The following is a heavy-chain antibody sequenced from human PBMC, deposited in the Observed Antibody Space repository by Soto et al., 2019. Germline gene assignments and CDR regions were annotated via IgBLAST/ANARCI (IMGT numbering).Heavy chain of an antibody. V-gene: IGHV1-18*01. CDR2: ISPYNDYT. CDR3: ARGGYYDNTWGKLSHYGLDV. J-gene: IGHJ6*02. Sequence: QVQLVQSAAEVKKPEASVRVSCKASGYTFIRYGIAWVRQAPGQGLEWMGWISPYNDYTIYAQKLQGRVTTTADTSTRTVYMGLRGLTSDDTAVYSCARGGYYDNTWGKLSHYGLDVWGQGTSVTVSS. D-gene: IGHD3-16*01. CDR1: GYTFIRYG.